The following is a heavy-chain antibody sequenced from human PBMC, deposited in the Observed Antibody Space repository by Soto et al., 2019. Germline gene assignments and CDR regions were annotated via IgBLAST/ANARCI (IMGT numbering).Heavy chain of an antibody. V-gene: IGHV3-23*01. D-gene: IGHD6-13*01. CDR2: ISASGGST. J-gene: IGHJ4*02. CDR3: AKTHYSSSWYYFDY. CDR1: GFTFSSYA. Sequence: GGSLRLSCAASGFTFSSYAMSWVRQAPGKGLEWVSGISASGGSTDYADSVKGRFTISRDNSKNTLYVQMNSLRAEDTAVYYCAKTHYSSSWYYFDYWGQGTPVTVSS.